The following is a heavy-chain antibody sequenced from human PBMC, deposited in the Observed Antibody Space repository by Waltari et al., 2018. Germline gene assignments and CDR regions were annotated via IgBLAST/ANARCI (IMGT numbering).Heavy chain of an antibody. Sequence: QVQLQESGPGLVKPSETLSLTCAVSGGSFSSYWWSWIRQPPGKGLEWIGEINGNSGSTNYNPSLKSRVTISKDASKNQFSLKLSSVTAADTAVYYCASRYSSWSTGLDSWGQGVVVTVSS. J-gene: IGHJ4*03. CDR3: ASRYSSWSTGLDS. V-gene: IGHV4-59*12. CDR2: INGNSGST. CDR1: GGSFSSYW. D-gene: IGHD6-6*01.